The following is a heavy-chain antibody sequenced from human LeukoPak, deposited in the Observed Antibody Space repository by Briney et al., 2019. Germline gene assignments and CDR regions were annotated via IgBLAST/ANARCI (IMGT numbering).Heavy chain of an antibody. Sequence: SETLSLTCIVSGGSISSYYWSWIRQPPGKGLEWIGYIYYSGSTNYNPSLKSRVTISVDTSKNQFSLKLSSVTAADTAVYYCARQLGSGSYYAKSWFDPWGQGTLVTVSS. CDR1: GGSISSYY. J-gene: IGHJ5*02. V-gene: IGHV4-59*01. CDR3: ARQLGSGSYYAKSWFDP. D-gene: IGHD3-10*01. CDR2: IYYSGST.